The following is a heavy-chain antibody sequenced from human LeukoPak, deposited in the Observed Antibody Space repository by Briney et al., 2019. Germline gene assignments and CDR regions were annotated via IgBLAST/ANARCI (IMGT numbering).Heavy chain of an antibody. D-gene: IGHD1-26*01. CDR1: GFTFDDYA. V-gene: IGHV3-9*01. Sequence: QTGGSLRLSCAASGFTFDDYAMHWVRQAPGKGLEWVSGISWNSGSIGYADSVKGRFTISRDNAKNSLYLQMNSLRAEDTALYYSAKDESGSYYYYYMDVWGKGTTVTISS. J-gene: IGHJ6*03. CDR2: ISWNSGSI. CDR3: AKDESGSYYYYYMDV.